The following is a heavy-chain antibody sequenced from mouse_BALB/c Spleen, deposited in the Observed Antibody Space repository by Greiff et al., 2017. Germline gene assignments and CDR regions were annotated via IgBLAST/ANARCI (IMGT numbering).Heavy chain of an antibody. Sequence: VQLKESGGGLVQPGGSLKLSCAASGFTFSSYTMSWVRQTPEKRLEWVAYISNGGGSTYYPDTVKGRFTISRDNAKNTLYLQMSSLKSEDTAMYYCAREGYDGLGFYYAMDYWGQGTSVTVSS. CDR1: GFTFSSYT. CDR2: ISNGGGST. V-gene: IGHV5-12-2*01. D-gene: IGHD2-3*01. CDR3: AREGYDGLGFYYAMDY. J-gene: IGHJ4*01.